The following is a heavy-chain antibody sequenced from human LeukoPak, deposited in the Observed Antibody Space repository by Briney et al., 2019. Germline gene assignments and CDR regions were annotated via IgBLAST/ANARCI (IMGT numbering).Heavy chain of an antibody. CDR2: IYYSGST. CDR3: AREGHYYDSSGYATFDY. Sequence: KASETLSLTCTVSGGSISSYYWSWIRQPPGKGLEWIGYIYYSGSTDYNPSLRSRVTMSVDTSKNQFSLKLSSVTAADTAVYYCAREGHYYDSSGYATFDYWGQGTLVTVSS. V-gene: IGHV4-59*12. D-gene: IGHD3-22*01. J-gene: IGHJ4*02. CDR1: GGSISSYY.